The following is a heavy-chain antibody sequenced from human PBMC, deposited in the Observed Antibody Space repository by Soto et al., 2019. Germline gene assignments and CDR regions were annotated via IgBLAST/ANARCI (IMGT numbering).Heavy chain of an antibody. V-gene: IGHV4-39*01. CDR2: IYYNGDT. Sequence: SETLSLTCTVSGYSITSSVYYWDWIRQPPGKGLEWIGSIYYNGDTYYTPSLKSRVTISIHTSKIQFSLRLTSVTAADTALYYCARMVGGSGXDYWGQGAMVTVSS. J-gene: IGHJ4*02. D-gene: IGHD2-15*01. CDR3: ARMVGGSGXDY. CDR1: GYSITSSVYY.